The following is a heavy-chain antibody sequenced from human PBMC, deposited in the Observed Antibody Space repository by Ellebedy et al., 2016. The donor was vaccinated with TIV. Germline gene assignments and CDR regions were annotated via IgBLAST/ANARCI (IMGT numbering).Heavy chain of an antibody. D-gene: IGHD3-9*01. CDR2: MNPNSCNT. CDR1: GYTFTSYD. CDR3: ATLVLTDYDAFDV. V-gene: IGHV1-8*01. J-gene: IGHJ3*01. Sequence: AASVKVSCKASGYTFTSYDINWVRQATGQGLEWMGWMNPNSCNTGYAQRFQGRVTMSEDTSTDTAYMEVRSLRSEDTAVYYCATLVLTDYDAFDVWGQGTMVTVSS.